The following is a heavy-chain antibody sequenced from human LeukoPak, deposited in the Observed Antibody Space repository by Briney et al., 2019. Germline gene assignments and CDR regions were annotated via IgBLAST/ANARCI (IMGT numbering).Heavy chain of an antibody. D-gene: IGHD6-13*01. CDR1: GFTFSSYA. CDR2: ISGSGGST. Sequence: GGSLRLSCAASGFTFSSYAMSWVRQAPGKGLEWVSAISGSGGSTYYADSVKGRFTISRDNSKNTLYLQMNSLRAEDTAVYYCAKDTAVGLAAGILAYWGQGTLVTVSS. CDR3: AKDTAVGLAAGILAY. J-gene: IGHJ4*02. V-gene: IGHV3-23*01.